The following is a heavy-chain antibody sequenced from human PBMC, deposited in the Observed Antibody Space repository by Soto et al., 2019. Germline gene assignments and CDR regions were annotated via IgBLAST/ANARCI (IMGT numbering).Heavy chain of an antibody. CDR1: GFTFSGSA. CDR2: IRSKANSYAT. Sequence: GGSLRLSCAASGFTFSGSAMHWVRQASGKGLEWVGRIRSKANSYATAYAASVKGRFTISRDDSKNTAYLQMNSLKTEDTSVYYCTRLGSSTSLDAFDIWGQGTMVTVS. CDR3: TRLGSSTSLDAFDI. V-gene: IGHV3-73*01. D-gene: IGHD2-2*01. J-gene: IGHJ3*02.